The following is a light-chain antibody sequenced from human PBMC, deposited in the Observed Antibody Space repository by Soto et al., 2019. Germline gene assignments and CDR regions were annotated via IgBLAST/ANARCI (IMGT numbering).Light chain of an antibody. CDR3: QQYGSSAALT. J-gene: IGKJ4*01. CDR1: QSVSSSY. V-gene: IGKV3-20*01. CDR2: GAS. Sequence: EIVLTQSPGTLSLSPGERATLSCRASQSVSSSYLAWYQQKPGQAPRLLIYGASSRATGIPDRFSGSGSGTDFTLTISRLEPEDFAVHYCQQYGSSAALTFGGGTKVEIK.